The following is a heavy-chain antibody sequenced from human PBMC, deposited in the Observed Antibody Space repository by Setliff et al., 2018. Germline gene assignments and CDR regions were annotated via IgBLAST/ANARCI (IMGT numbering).Heavy chain of an antibody. Sequence: SETLSLTCTVSGGSISSGDYYWSWIRQHPGKGLEWIGYIYYSGSTYYNPSLKSRVTISIDTSKNQFFLKVRSVTAADTAVYYCARDRGSNNSPEDFDYWGLGTLVTVSS. D-gene: IGHD1-1*01. J-gene: IGHJ4*02. V-gene: IGHV4-31*03. CDR2: IYYSGST. CDR3: ARDRGSNNSPEDFDY. CDR1: GGSISSGDYY.